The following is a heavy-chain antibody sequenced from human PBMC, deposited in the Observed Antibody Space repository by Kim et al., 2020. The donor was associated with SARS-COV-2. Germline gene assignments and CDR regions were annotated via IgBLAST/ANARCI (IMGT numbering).Heavy chain of an antibody. V-gene: IGHV4-39*01. CDR2: TDYSGNT. CDR1: GCSLSSSSYY. Sequence: SETLSLTCTVSGCSLSSSSYYWGWILQPPGKGLEWIGTTDYSGNTYDNPSLKSLVTISVDTSKNQFFLKLGSVTAADTAFYYCARHQMYSCGWYGTFYY. J-gene: IGHJ6*01. CDR3: ARHQMYSCGWYGTFYY. D-gene: IGHD6-19*01.